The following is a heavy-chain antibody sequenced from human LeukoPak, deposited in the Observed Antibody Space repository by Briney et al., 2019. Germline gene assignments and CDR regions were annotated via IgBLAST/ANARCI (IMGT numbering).Heavy chain of an antibody. CDR2: IKQDGSEK. CDR1: GFTFSSYW. J-gene: IGHJ4*02. Sequence: PGGSLRLSCAAPGFTFSSYWMSWVRQAPGKGLEWVANIKQDGSEKYYVDSVKGRFTISRDNAKNSLYLQMNSLRAEDTAVYYCARGYDFWSGYPGGVDYWGQGTLVTVSS. D-gene: IGHD3-3*01. V-gene: IGHV3-7*01. CDR3: ARGYDFWSGYPGGVDY.